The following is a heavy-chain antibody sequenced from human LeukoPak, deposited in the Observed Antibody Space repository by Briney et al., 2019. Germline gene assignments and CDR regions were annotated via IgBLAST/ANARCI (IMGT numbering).Heavy chain of an antibody. CDR1: GFSFSTYS. D-gene: IGHD2-8*01. CDR3: ARGGMGANSQEYFYYGMDV. V-gene: IGHV3-21*01. J-gene: IGHJ6*02. CDR2: ISRTSSYV. Sequence: GGSLRLSCAAAGFSFSTYSMNWVRQTPGKGLEWVSSISRTSSYVYYADSVKGRFTLSRDNGKNSLYLQMNSLRAEDTAVYYCARGGMGANSQEYFYYGMDVWGQGTTVTVSS.